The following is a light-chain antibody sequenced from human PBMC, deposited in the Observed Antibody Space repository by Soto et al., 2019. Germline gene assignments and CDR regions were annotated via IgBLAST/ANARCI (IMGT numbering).Light chain of an antibody. CDR2: GTS. Sequence: DIVLTQSPGTLSLSPGERATLSCRASQSVSSSHLTWYQQKRGQAPRPLIYGTSTRATGISDRFSGSGSGTDFTLTISRLEPEDFAVYYCQLYDDLPLYTFGQGTKLEIK. CDR1: QSVSSSH. J-gene: IGKJ2*01. CDR3: QLYDDLPLYT. V-gene: IGKV3-20*01.